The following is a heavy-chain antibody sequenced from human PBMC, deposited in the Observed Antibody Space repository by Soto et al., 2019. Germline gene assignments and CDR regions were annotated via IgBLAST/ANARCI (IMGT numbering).Heavy chain of an antibody. CDR3: ASTRRDGYNNYYYYYGRDV. D-gene: IGHD5-12*01. CDR2: ISSSSSYI. Sequence: EVQLVESGGGLVKPGGSLRLSCAASGFTFSSYNMNWVRQAPGKGLEWVSSISSSSSYIYYADSVKGRFTISRDNAKNSLYMKMTSLRAEDTAVYYWASTRRDGYNNYYYYYGRDVWGQGTTVTVSS. CDR1: GFTFSSYN. V-gene: IGHV3-21*01. J-gene: IGHJ6*02.